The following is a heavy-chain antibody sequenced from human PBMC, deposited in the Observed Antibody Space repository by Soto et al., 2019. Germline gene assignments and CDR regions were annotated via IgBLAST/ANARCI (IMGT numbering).Heavy chain of an antibody. D-gene: IGHD1-26*01. CDR1: GGSIRSYC. CDR2: IYYSGST. CDR3: ARLGGSYAVPHFDY. J-gene: IGHJ4*02. V-gene: IGHV4-59*08. Sequence: PSETLSLTCTVSGGSIRSYCWSWIRQPPGKGLEWIGYIYYSGSTNYNPSLKSRVTISVDTSKNQFSLKLSSVTAADTAVYYCARLGGSYAVPHFDYWGQGTLVTVSS.